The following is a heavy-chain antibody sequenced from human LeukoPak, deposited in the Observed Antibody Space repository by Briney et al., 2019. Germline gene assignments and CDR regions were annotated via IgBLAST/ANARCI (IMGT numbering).Heavy chain of an antibody. V-gene: IGHV4-39*01. D-gene: IGHD1-26*01. Sequence: SETLSLTCTVSGGSISSSSYYWGWIRQPPGKGLEWIGSIYYSGSTYYNPSLKSRVTISVDTSKSQFSLKLSSVTAADTAVYYCARQRSGSYLHFDYWGQGTLVTVSS. CDR1: GGSISSSSYY. CDR2: IYYSGST. CDR3: ARQRSGSYLHFDY. J-gene: IGHJ4*02.